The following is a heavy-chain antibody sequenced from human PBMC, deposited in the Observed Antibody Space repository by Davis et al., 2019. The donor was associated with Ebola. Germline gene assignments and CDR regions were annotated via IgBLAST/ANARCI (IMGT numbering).Heavy chain of an antibody. CDR2: IKQDGSEK. D-gene: IGHD3-3*01. CDR1: GFTFSSYW. V-gene: IGHV3-7*01. J-gene: IGHJ4*02. CDR3: ARVLDYDFWSGPFDY. Sequence: PGGSLRLSCAASGFTFSSYWMSWVRQAPGKGLEWVANIKQDGSEKYYVDSVKGRFTISRDNAKNSLYLQMNSLRAEDTAVYYCARVLDYDFWSGPFDYWGQGTLVTVSS.